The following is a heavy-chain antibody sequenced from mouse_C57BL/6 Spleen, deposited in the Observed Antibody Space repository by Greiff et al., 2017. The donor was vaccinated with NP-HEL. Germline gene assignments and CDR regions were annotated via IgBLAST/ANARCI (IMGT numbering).Heavy chain of an antibody. CDR2: IYPGNSDT. D-gene: IGHD2-4*01. CDR1: GYTFTSYW. V-gene: IGHV1-5*01. Sequence: VQLQQSGTVLARPGASVKMSCKTSGYTFTSYWMHWVKQRPGQGLEWIGAIYPGNSDTSYNQKFKGKAKLTAVTSASTAYMELSSLTNEDSAVYYCTIIYYDYYYYAMDYWGQGTSVTVSS. J-gene: IGHJ4*01. CDR3: TIIYYDYYYYAMDY.